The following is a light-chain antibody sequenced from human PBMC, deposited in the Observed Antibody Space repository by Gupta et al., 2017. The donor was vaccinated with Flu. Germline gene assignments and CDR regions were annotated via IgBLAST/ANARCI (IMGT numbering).Light chain of an antibody. J-gene: IGLJ3*02. CDR3: QSYDSSLSGWV. V-gene: IGLV1-40*01. CDR1: SSNIGAGYD. CDR2: GNS. Sequence: QSVLTQPPSVSGAPGQRVTIPCTGSSSNIGAGYDVHWYQQLPGTAPKLLIYGNSNRPSGVPDRFSGSKSGTSASLAIXGXQAEDEXDYYCQSYDSSLSGWVFGGGTKLTVL.